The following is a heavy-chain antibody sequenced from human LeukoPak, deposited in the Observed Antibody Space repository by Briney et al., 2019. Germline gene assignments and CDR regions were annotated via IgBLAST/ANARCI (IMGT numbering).Heavy chain of an antibody. D-gene: IGHD6-19*01. CDR1: GFPLSIFR. V-gene: IGHV3-33*01. CDR3: ACNAGVGWLVGFGY. J-gene: IGHJ4*02. Sequence: PGGSLRLSCGASGFPLSIFRMHWVRQAPGKGLEWVADIWYGGSNKYYADSVKGRFIISRDNSKNTLYLCMVGLRAEDTAVYYCACNAGVGWLVGFGYWGQGTLVTVSS. CDR2: IWYGGSNK.